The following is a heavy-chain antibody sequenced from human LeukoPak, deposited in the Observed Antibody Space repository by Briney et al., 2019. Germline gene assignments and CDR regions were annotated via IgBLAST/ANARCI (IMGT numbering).Heavy chain of an antibody. Sequence: GGSLRLSCATSEFTFSRYGMHWVRQAPGKGLEWAAVIWYDGSNKYYEDSVKGRFAISRDNSKNTLYLQMNSLRAEDTAVYYCARGPVAATGWTYYFDYWGQGTLVTVSS. CDR1: EFTFSRYG. J-gene: IGHJ4*02. V-gene: IGHV3-33*01. CDR2: IWYDGSNK. D-gene: IGHD2-15*01. CDR3: ARGPVAATGWTYYFDY.